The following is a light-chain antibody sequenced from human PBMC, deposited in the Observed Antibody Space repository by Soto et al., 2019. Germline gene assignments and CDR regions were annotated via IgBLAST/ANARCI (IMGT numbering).Light chain of an antibody. CDR2: EVS. CDR3: FSFTTDWTHV. V-gene: IGLV2-14*01. J-gene: IGLJ1*01. CDR1: SSDIVAYNY. Sequence: GQSITISCTGSSSDIVAYNYVSWFQQYPGKAPKLIISEVSNRPSGVSNRFSGSKSGTAASLTISGLQTEDEADYFCFSFTTDWTHVFGTGTKVTVL.